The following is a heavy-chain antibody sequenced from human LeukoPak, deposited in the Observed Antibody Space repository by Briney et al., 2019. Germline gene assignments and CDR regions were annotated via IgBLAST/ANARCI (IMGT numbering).Heavy chain of an antibody. CDR1: GGSISSYY. Sequence: SETLSLTCTVSGGSISSYYWSWIRQPPGKGLEWIGYIYYSGSTNYNPSLKSRVTISVDTSKNQFSLKLSSVTAADTAIYYCAREHYNYGPYYFDYWGQGTLVTVSS. CDR2: IYYSGST. D-gene: IGHD5-18*01. CDR3: AREHYNYGPYYFDY. J-gene: IGHJ4*02. V-gene: IGHV4-59*01.